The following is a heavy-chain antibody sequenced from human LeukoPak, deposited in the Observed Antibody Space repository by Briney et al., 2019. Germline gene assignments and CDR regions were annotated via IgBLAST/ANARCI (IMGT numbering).Heavy chain of an antibody. J-gene: IGHJ6*02. CDR1: GGSISSGGYY. CDR2: IYYSGST. CDR3: ATSQDYYYYGMDV. Sequence: SETLSLTCTVSGGSISSGGYYWSWIRQHPGKGLEWIGYIYYSGSTYYNPSLKSRVTISVDTSKNQFSLKLSSVTAADTAVYYCATSQDYYYYGMDVWGQGTTVTVSS. V-gene: IGHV4-31*03.